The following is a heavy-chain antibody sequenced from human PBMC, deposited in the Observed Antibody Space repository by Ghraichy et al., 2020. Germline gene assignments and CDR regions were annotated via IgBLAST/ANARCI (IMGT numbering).Heavy chain of an antibody. CDR1: GFSFSNYG. Sequence: GGSLRLSCAASGFSFSNYGMSWVRQAPGKGLEWVSGISGSSGTIYYADSVKGRFTISRDNSKKTLYLQMNSLRAEDTAVYSCARSGGGLTTTTTRYFDTWGQGTLVTVSS. CDR2: ISGSSGTI. D-gene: IGHD1-26*01. CDR3: ARSGGGLTTTTTRYFDT. V-gene: IGHV3-23*01. J-gene: IGHJ4*02.